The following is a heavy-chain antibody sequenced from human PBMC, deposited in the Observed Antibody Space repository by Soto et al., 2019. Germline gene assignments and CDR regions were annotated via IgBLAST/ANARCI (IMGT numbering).Heavy chain of an antibody. CDR2: IYYSGST. D-gene: IGHD3-3*01. CDR1: GGSISSGDYY. Sequence: QVQLQESGPGLVKPSQTLSLTCTVSGGSISSGDYYWSWIRQPPGKGLEWIGYIYYSGSTYYNPSLKSRVTISVDTSKNQFSLKLSSVTAADTAVYYCASIDFWSGYSNNWFDPWGQGTLVTVSS. CDR3: ASIDFWSGYSNNWFDP. V-gene: IGHV4-30-4*01. J-gene: IGHJ5*02.